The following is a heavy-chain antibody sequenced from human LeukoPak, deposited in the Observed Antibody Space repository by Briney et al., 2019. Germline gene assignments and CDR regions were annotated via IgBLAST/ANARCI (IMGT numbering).Heavy chain of an antibody. J-gene: IGHJ5*02. Sequence: ASVKVSCKASGGTFSSYAISWVRQAPGQGLEWMGGIIPIFGTANYAQKFQGRVTITTDESTSTAYMELSSLRSEDTAMYYCARDYYDSSGYYYQNWFDPWGQGTLVTVSS. V-gene: IGHV1-69*05. CDR1: GGTFSSYA. CDR2: IIPIFGTA. CDR3: ARDYYDSSGYYYQNWFDP. D-gene: IGHD3-22*01.